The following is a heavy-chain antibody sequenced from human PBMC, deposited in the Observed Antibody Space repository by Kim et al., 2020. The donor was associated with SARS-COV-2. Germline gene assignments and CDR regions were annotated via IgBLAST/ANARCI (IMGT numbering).Heavy chain of an antibody. Sequence: SETLSLTCTVSGGSISSGGYYWSWIRQHPGKGLEWIGYIYYSGSTYYNPSLKSRVTISVDTSKNQFSLKLSSVTAADTAVYYCARDRAPTVRYFDWTQYWYFELWGRGTLVTVSS. V-gene: IGHV4-31*03. CDR3: ARDRAPTVRYFDWTQYWYFEL. D-gene: IGHD3-9*01. CDR1: GGSISSGGYY. J-gene: IGHJ2*01. CDR2: IYYSGST.